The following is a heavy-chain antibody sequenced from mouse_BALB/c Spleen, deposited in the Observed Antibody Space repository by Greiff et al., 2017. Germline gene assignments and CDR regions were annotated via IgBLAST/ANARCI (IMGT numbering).Heavy chain of an antibody. J-gene: IGHJ4*01. V-gene: IGHV1-9*01. CDR2: ILPGSGST. Sequence: VQLQESGAELMKPGASVKISCKATGYTFSSYWIEWVKQRPGHGLEWIGEILPGSGSTNYNEKFKGKATFTADTSSNTAYMQLSSLTSEDSAVYYCARHGSSLYYYAMDYWGQGTSVTVAS. CDR3: ARHGSSLYYYAMDY. D-gene: IGHD1-1*01. CDR1: GYTFSSYW.